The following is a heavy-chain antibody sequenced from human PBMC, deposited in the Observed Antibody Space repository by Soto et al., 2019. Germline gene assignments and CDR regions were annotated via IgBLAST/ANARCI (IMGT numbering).Heavy chain of an antibody. V-gene: IGHV3-7*01. Sequence: GGSLRLSCAASGFTFSSYWMSWVRQAPGKGLEWVANIKQDGSEKYYVDSVKGRFTISRDNSKNTLYLQMNSLRAEDTAVYYCAKDGSLGHNDSSGYYYIGAFDIWGQGTMVTVSS. D-gene: IGHD3-22*01. CDR2: IKQDGSEK. CDR3: AKDGSLGHNDSSGYYYIGAFDI. J-gene: IGHJ3*02. CDR1: GFTFSSYW.